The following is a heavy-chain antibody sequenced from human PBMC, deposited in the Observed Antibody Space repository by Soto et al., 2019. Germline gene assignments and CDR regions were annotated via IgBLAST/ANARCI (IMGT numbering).Heavy chain of an antibody. J-gene: IGHJ6*03. CDR3: ARTDIVVVGPFWNYYMDV. CDR2: INHSGST. CDR1: GGSFSGYY. Sequence: SETLSLTCAVYGGSFSGYYWSWIRQPPGKGLEWIGEINHSGSTNYNPSLKSRVTISVDTSKNQFSLKLSSVTAADTAVYYCARTDIVVVGPFWNYYMDVWGKGTTVTVSS. D-gene: IGHD2-2*01. V-gene: IGHV4-34*01.